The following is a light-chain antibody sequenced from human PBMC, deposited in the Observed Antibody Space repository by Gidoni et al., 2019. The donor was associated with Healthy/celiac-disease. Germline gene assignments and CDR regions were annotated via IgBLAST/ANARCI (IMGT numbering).Light chain of an antibody. CDR2: DAS. V-gene: IGKV1-33*01. CDR3: QQYDNLPLT. CDR1: QDISNY. Sequence: DIEMTQSPSSLSASVGDRVTITCQASQDISNYLNWYQQKPGQAPKLLIYDASNLATGIPSRFSGSGSGTDFTFTISSLQPEDIATYYCQQYDNLPLTFGRXTKVEIK. J-gene: IGKJ4*01.